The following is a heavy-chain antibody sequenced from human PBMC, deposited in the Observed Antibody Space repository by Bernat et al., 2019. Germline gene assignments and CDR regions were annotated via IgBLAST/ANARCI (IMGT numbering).Heavy chain of an antibody. CDR1: GFTFSNAW. J-gene: IGHJ3*02. Sequence: EVQLVESGGGLVKPGGSLRLACAASGFTFSNAWMNWVRQAPGKGLEWVGRRKSKTDGGTTDYAAPVKGRFTISRAASKNTLYLQMNSLKTEDTAVYYCTTAIVVVVAATSSDSAEDAFDIWGQGTMVTVSS. CDR3: TTAIVVVVAATSSDSAEDAFDI. CDR2: RKSKTDGGTT. D-gene: IGHD2-15*01. V-gene: IGHV3-15*07.